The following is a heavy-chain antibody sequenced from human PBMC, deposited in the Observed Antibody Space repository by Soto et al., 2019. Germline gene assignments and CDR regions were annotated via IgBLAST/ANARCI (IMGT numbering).Heavy chain of an antibody. CDR1: GFTFSSYG. CDR3: ARGVVTAYWYFDL. CDR2: IWYDGSNK. Sequence: QVQLVESGGGVVQPGRSLRLSCAASGFTFSSYGMHWVRQAPGKGLDWVAVIWYDGSNKYYADSVKGRFTISRDNSKNTLYLQMNSLRAEDTAVYYCARGVVTAYWYFDLWGRGPLVTVSS. J-gene: IGHJ2*01. V-gene: IGHV3-33*01. D-gene: IGHD2-2*01.